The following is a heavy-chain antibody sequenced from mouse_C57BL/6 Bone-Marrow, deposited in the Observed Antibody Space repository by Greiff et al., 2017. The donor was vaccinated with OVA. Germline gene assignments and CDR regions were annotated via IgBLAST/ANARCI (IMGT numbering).Heavy chain of an antibody. V-gene: IGHV10-1*02. CDR1: GFTFNTYA. Sequence: EVKVVESGGGLVQPKGSLKLSCAASGFTFNTYAMNWVRQAPGQGLEWVARIRSKSNNYATYYADSVKDRFTISRDDSQSMLYLQMNNLKTEDTAMYYCVRGDGSIDYWGQGTTLTVSA. J-gene: IGHJ2*01. D-gene: IGHD1-1*01. CDR2: IRSKSNNYAT. CDR3: VRGDGSIDY.